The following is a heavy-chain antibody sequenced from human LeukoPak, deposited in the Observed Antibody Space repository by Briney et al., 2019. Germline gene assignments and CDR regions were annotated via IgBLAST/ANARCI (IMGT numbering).Heavy chain of an antibody. CDR2: IYPGDSDT. J-gene: IGHJ6*02. CDR1: GYSFTSYW. CDR3: ASGGYSGYDPLYYYYYGMDV. Sequence: GESLKISCKGSGYSFTSYWIGWVRQMPGKGLEWMGIIYPGDSDTRYSPSFQGQVTISADKSISTAYLQWSSLKASDTAMYYCASGGYSGYDPLYYYYYGMDVWGQGTMVTVSS. D-gene: IGHD5-12*01. V-gene: IGHV5-51*01.